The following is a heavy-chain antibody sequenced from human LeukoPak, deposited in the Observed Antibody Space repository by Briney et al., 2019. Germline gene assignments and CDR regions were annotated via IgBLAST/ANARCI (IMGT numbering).Heavy chain of an antibody. CDR1: GGSISSSNW. Sequence: PSGTLSLTCAVSGGSISSSNWWSWVRQPPGKGLEWIGEINHSGSTNYNPSLKSRVTISVDTSKNQFSLKLSSVTAADTAVYYCARGDYYYDSSGYPIDYWGQGTLVTVSS. V-gene: IGHV4-4*02. J-gene: IGHJ4*02. CDR2: INHSGST. D-gene: IGHD3-22*01. CDR3: ARGDYYYDSSGYPIDY.